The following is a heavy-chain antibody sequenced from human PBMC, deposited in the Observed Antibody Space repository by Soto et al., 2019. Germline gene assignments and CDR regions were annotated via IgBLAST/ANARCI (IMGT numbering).Heavy chain of an antibody. CDR2: IIPIFGTA. D-gene: IGHD3-10*01. CDR1: GGTFSSYA. V-gene: IGHV1-69*13. CDR3: ARRSVSGSPYGMDV. Sequence: VASVKVSCKASGGTFSSYAISWVRQAPGQGLEWMGGIIPIFGTANYAQKFQGRVTITADESTSTAYMELSSLRSEDTAVYYCARRSVSGSPYGMDVWGQGTTVTVYS. J-gene: IGHJ6*02.